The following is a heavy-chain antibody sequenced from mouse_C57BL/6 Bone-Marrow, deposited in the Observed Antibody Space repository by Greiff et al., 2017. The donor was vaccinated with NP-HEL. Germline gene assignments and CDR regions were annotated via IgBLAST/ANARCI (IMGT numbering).Heavy chain of an antibody. D-gene: IGHD1-1*01. CDR3: ARRTTVPHFDY. CDR2: ISSGGSYT. V-gene: IGHV5-6*02. Sequence: SGGDLVKPGGSLKLSCAASGFTFSSYGMSWVRQTPDKRLEWVATISSGGSYTYYPDSVKGRFTISRDNAKNTLYLQMSSLKSEDTAMYYCARRTTVPHFDYWGQGTTLTVSS. J-gene: IGHJ2*01. CDR1: GFTFSSYG.